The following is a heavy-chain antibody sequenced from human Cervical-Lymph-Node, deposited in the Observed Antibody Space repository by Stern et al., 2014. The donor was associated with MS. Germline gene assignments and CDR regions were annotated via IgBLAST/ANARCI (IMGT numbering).Heavy chain of an antibody. Sequence: QVQLVQSGGGVVQPGRSLRLTCTVSGFTFSSYGMHWVRQAPGKGLEWVSVISYDGSDTYYAESVKGRFTISRDNTKNTLYLEMRRLRREDTAVYSCVKRGITEVRGVRLGDYWGPGTLVIVSS. J-gene: IGHJ4*02. V-gene: IGHV3-30*18. CDR2: ISYDGSDT. CDR3: VKRGITEVRGVRLGDY. CDR1: GFTFSSYG. D-gene: IGHD3-10*01.